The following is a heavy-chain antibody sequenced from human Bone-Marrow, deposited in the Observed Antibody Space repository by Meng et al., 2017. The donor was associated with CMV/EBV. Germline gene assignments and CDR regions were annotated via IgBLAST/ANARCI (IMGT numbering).Heavy chain of an antibody. CDR2: INPNSGGT. CDR1: GYTFTGYY. CDR3: AREGYCSSTSCYFDD. J-gene: IGHJ4*02. V-gene: IGHV1-2*02. D-gene: IGHD2-2*01. Sequence: QVQLVQSGAEVKKPXXSVKVXCKASGYTFTGYYMHWVRQAPGQGLEWMGWINPNSGGTNYAQKFQGRVTMTRDTSISTAYMELSRLRSDDTAVYYCAREGYCSSTSCYFDDWGQGTLVTVSS.